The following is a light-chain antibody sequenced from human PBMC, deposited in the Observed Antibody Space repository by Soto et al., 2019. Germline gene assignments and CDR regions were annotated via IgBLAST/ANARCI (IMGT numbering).Light chain of an antibody. J-gene: IGKJ1*01. V-gene: IGKV1-5*01. CDR1: QSISSW. Sequence: DIQMTQSPSTLSAYVGDRVTITCRASQSISSWLAWYQQKPGKAPNLLIYDAASLEAGVPSRFSDSGTGTEFTLTINSLQPTNFATYFWQQYNSYPWTFGQGTKVEI. CDR3: QQYNSYPWT. CDR2: DAA.